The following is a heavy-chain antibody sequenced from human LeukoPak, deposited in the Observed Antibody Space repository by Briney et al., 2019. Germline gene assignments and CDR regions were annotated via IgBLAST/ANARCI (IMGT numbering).Heavy chain of an antibody. D-gene: IGHD3-9*01. CDR2: MNPNSGNT. CDR3: ARGGVRGPTLRYFDWFPNWFDP. V-gene: IGHV1-8*01. Sequence: ASVKVFCKASGYTFTSYDINWVRQATGQGLEWMGWMNPNSGNTGYAQKFQGSVTMTRNTSISTAYMELSSLRSEDTAVYYCARGGVRGPTLRYFDWFPNWFDPWGQGTLVTVSS. CDR1: GYTFTSYD. J-gene: IGHJ5*02.